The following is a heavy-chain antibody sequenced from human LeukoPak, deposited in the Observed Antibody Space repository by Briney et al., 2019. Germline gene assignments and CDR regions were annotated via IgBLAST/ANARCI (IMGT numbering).Heavy chain of an antibody. CDR1: GGSISSYY. CDR2: TYYSGST. D-gene: IGHD3-22*01. Sequence: SETLSLTCTVSGGSISSYYWSWIRQPPGKGLEWIGYTYYSGSTNYNPSLKSRVTISVDTSKNQFSLNLSSVTAADTAVYYCARTDYDSSGPNFDCWGQGTLVTVSS. V-gene: IGHV4-59*01. J-gene: IGHJ4*02. CDR3: ARTDYDSSGPNFDC.